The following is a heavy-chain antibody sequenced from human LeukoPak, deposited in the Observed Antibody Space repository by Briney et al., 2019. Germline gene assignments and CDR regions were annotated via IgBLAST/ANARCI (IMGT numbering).Heavy chain of an antibody. D-gene: IGHD2-15*01. J-gene: IGHJ4*02. CDR1: GFTFSSYA. CDR2: ISGSGGST. V-gene: IGHV3-23*01. Sequence: PGGSLRLSCAASGFTFSSYAMSWVRQAPGKGLEWVSAISGSGGSTYYADSVKGRFTISRDNSKNTLYLQMNSLRAEDTAVYYCARDRSGDIGFDYWGQGTLVTVSS. CDR3: ARDRSGDIGFDY.